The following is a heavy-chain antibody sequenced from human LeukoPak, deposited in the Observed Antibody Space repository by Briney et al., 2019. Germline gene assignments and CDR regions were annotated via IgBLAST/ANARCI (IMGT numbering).Heavy chain of an antibody. Sequence: ASVKVSCKASGYTFTSYGISWLRQAPGQGLEWMGWISAYNGNTNYAQKLQGRVTMTTDTSTSTAYMELRSLRSDDTAVYYCARDVATVTTWSPFDYWGQGTLVTVSS. D-gene: IGHD4-17*01. CDR2: ISAYNGNT. CDR1: GYTFTSYG. CDR3: ARDVATVTTWSPFDY. V-gene: IGHV1-18*01. J-gene: IGHJ4*02.